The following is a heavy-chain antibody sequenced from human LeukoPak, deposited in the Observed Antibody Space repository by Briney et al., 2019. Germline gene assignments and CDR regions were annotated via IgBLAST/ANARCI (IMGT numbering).Heavy chain of an antibody. Sequence: PGGSLRLSCAASGITFGNNWMHWVRQAPGKGLVWISRINSDGGGAFYADSVKGRFTVSRDNAKNTLYLQMNSLRAEDTAVYYCARDVPHNWFDTWGQGTLVTVSS. CDR2: INSDGGGA. CDR1: GITFGNNW. V-gene: IGHV3-74*01. J-gene: IGHJ5*02. CDR3: ARDVPHNWFDT.